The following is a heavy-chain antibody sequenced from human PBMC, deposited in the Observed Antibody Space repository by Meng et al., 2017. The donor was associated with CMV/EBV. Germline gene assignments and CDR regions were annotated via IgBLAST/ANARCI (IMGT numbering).Heavy chain of an antibody. CDR2: IYYSGST. Sequence: VSGGSISSSGCYWGWIRQPPGKGLEWIGSIYYSGSTYYNPSLKSRVTISVDTSKNQFSLKLSSVTAADTAVYYCARLGRFLEWSIDPWGQGTLVTVSS. CDR3: ARLGRFLEWSIDP. V-gene: IGHV4-39*01. CDR1: GGSISSSGCY. D-gene: IGHD3-3*01. J-gene: IGHJ5*02.